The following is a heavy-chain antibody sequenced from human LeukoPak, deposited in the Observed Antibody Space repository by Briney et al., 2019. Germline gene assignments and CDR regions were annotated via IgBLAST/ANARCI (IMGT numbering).Heavy chain of an antibody. CDR3: ARAWLPFDY. Sequence: SETLSLTCTVSGGSISSGSYHWSWLRQPAGKGLEWIGRIYTSGSTNYNPPLKSRVTISLDTSKNQFSLKVSSVTAADTAVYYCARAWLPFDYWGQGTLVTVSS. D-gene: IGHD3-9*01. CDR1: GGSISSGSYH. V-gene: IGHV4-61*02. J-gene: IGHJ4*02. CDR2: IYTSGST.